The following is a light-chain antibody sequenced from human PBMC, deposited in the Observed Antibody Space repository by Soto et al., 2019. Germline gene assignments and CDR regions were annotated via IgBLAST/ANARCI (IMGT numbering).Light chain of an antibody. CDR3: SSYTIISTYV. CDR2: DVT. Sequence: QSALTQPASVSGSPGQSITISCTGTSSDVGGYNFVSWYQQHPDKAPKLMIYDVTNRPSGVSNRFSGSKSGNTASLTISGLQAEDEADYYCSSYTIISTYVFGTGTKLTVL. J-gene: IGLJ1*01. V-gene: IGLV2-14*01. CDR1: SSDVGGYNF.